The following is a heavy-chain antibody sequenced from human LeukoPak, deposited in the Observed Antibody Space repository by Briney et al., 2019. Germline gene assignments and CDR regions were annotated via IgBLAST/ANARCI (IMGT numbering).Heavy chain of an antibody. V-gene: IGHV1-2*02. CDR1: GYTFTGYY. J-gene: IGHJ6*03. D-gene: IGHD3-9*01. CDR3: ASGLYDILTGYSEARYYYYMDV. CDR2: INPNSGGT. Sequence: ASVKVSCKASGYTFTGYYMHWVRQAPGQGLEWMGWINPNSGGTNYAQKFQGRVTMTRDTSISTAYMELSRLRSDDTAVYYCASGLYDILTGYSEARYYYYMDVWGKRTTVTLSS.